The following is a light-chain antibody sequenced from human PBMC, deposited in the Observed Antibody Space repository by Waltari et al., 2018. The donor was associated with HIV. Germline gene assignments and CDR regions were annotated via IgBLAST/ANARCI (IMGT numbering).Light chain of an antibody. CDR1: APPTTH. J-gene: IGLJ2*01. Sequence: SLELTQPPSVSVPPAHPARITCSGHAPPTTHASWYPQRSGQAPVLVIFEDDRRPFGIPERFSGSSSGTVATLTISGGRGGGGADYYCYSTDTINNPLFGGGTKLTVL. CDR2: EDD. CDR3: YSTDTINNPL. V-gene: IGLV3-10*01.